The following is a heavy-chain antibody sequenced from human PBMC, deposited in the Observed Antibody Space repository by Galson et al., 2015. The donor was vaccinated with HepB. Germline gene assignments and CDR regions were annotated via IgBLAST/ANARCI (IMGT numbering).Heavy chain of an antibody. CDR3: ARPGLKDAFDI. D-gene: IGHD3/OR15-3a*01. CDR2: VLHSGST. CDR1: GGSLSGYS. V-gene: IGHV4-34*12. J-gene: IGHJ3*02. Sequence: ETLSLTCAVYGGSLSGYSWNWIRQSPGKGLQWIGEVLHSGSTNYSASLKSRVVISVDTSKKQFSLSLHSVTAADTAMYYCARPGLKDAFDIWGQGTMVTVSS.